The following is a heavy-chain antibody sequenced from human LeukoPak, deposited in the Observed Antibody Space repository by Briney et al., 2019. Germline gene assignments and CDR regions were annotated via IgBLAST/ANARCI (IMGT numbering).Heavy chain of an antibody. Sequence: PGGSLRLSCAASGFTFSSYEMNWVRQAPGKGLEWVSYIGGSGITIYYADSVKGRFTISRDNAKNSQYLQMNSLRAEDTAVYYCARDPGAATFDYWGQGTLVTVSS. J-gene: IGHJ4*02. CDR2: IGGSGITI. CDR3: ARDPGAATFDY. CDR1: GFTFSSYE. V-gene: IGHV3-48*03. D-gene: IGHD6-13*01.